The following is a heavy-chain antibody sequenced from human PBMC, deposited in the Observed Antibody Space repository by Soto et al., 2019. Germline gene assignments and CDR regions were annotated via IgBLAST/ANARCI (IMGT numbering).Heavy chain of an antibody. CDR3: AREYTARYGLDA. D-gene: IGHD5-18*01. CDR1: GFSFPYYW. Sequence: PGGSLRLSCAASGFSFPYYWMNWIRQAPGKGLEWVSYISSSGGTKYYADSVKGRFTISRDNAKNSLYLQMNSLRAEDTAVYYCAREYTARYGLDAWGQGTTVTVSS. V-gene: IGHV3-11*01. J-gene: IGHJ6*02. CDR2: ISSSGGTK.